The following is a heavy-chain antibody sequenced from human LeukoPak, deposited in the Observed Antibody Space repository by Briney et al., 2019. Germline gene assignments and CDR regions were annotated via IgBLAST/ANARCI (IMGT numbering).Heavy chain of an antibody. CDR2: ISSSSSYI. D-gene: IGHD6-19*01. V-gene: IGHV3-21*01. CDR1: GFTFSSYS. Sequence: GGSLRLSCAASGFTFSSYSMNWVRQAPGKGLEWVSSISSSSSYIYYADSVKGRFTISRGNAKKSMYLEMNSLRAEDTAVYYCARPSNEGQWLVGQGVDYWGQGTLVTVSS. J-gene: IGHJ4*02. CDR3: ARPSNEGQWLVGQGVDY.